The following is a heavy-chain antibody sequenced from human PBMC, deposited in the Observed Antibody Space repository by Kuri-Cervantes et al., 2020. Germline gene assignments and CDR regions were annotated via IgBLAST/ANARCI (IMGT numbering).Heavy chain of an antibody. D-gene: IGHD3-10*01. CDR1: GFTFSSYD. CDR3: ARGLLWFGELFLPQFDY. Sequence: GESLKISCAASGFTFSSYDMHWVRQAPGKGLEWVAVTSYDGSNKYYADSVKGRFTISRDNSKNTLYVQMNSLRAEDTAVYYCARGLLWFGELFLPQFDYRGQGTLVTVSS. CDR2: TSYDGSNK. J-gene: IGHJ4*02. V-gene: IGHV3-30-3*01.